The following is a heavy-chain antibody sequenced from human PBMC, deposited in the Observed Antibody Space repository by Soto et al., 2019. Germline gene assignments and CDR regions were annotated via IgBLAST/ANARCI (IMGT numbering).Heavy chain of an antibody. J-gene: IGHJ4*02. CDR2: VYYRGRS. CDR3: VSQRTSVLTQAYFDY. Sequence: PSETLSLTCTVSGGAVSNSNYYFVCIRQCPGKGLELIGSVYYRGRSYSKSSVKSRVTISVDTSKNQFSLNLNSVTASDTAVYYCVSQRTSVLTQAYFDYWGPGALVTVSS. D-gene: IGHD2-8*01. V-gene: IGHV4-39*01. CDR1: GGAVSNSNYY.